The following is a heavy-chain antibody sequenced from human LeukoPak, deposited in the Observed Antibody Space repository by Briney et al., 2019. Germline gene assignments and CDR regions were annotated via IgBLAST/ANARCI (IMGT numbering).Heavy chain of an antibody. CDR2: ISYDGSNK. CDR1: GFTFSSYA. D-gene: IGHD6-13*01. J-gene: IGHJ4*02. V-gene: IGHV3-30-3*01. Sequence: GGSLRLSCAASGFTFSSYAMHWVRQAPGKGREGVAVISYDGSNKYYADSVKGRFTISRDNSKTPLYLQMNSLRAEDTAVYYCARDHSIAAAGRDYWGQGTLVTVSS. CDR3: ARDHSIAAAGRDY.